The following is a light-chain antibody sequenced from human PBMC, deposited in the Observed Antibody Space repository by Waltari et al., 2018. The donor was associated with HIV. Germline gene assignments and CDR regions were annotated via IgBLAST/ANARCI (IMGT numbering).Light chain of an antibody. CDR2: DAS. V-gene: IGKV3-15*01. Sequence: EIVLTQSPATLALSPGEGATLSCRASQSISVYLAWYQQKPGQIPRLLIYDASTRAPGIPPRFSGSGSGTDFTLNISSLQSEDFAIYYCQQYKNWPPLSFGGGTKVEIK. CDR1: QSISVY. CDR3: QQYKNWPPLS. J-gene: IGKJ4*01.